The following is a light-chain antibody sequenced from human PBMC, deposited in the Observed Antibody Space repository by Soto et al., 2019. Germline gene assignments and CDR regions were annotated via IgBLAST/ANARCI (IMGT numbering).Light chain of an antibody. Sequence: DIQMTQSPSTLSASVGDTVTITCRASQSINKWLAWYRQEPGKAPKLLIYDASNLETGVPLRFSGNGSGTDFTLTINSLQPAAFTTYYCQQYNDFSWTFGPGTRLEIK. CDR3: QQYNDFSWT. V-gene: IGKV1-5*01. CDR1: QSINKW. CDR2: DAS. J-gene: IGKJ1*01.